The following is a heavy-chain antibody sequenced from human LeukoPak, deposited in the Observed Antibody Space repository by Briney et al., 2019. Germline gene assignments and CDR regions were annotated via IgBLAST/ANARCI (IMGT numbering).Heavy chain of an antibody. CDR1: GGSIGSSSYY. CDR2: IYYSGST. CDR3: ARRAKNDAFDI. V-gene: IGHV4-39*01. J-gene: IGHJ3*02. Sequence: PSETLSLTCTVSGGSIGSSSYYWGWIRQPPGQGLEWIGSIYYSGSTYYNPSLKSRVTISVDTSKNQFSLKLSSVTAADTAVYYCARRAKNDAFDIWGQGTMVTVSS.